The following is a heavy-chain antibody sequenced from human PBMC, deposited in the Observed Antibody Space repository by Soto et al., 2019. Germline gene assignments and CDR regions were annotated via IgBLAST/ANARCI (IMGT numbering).Heavy chain of an antibody. V-gene: IGHV1-18*01. CDR3: PRERYRSSYYFGY. CDR2: ISAYNGNT. CDR1: GYTFTSYG. D-gene: IGHD6-13*01. J-gene: IGHJ4*02. Sequence: ASVKVSCKASGYTFTSYGISWVRQAPGQGLEWMGWISAYNGNTNYAQKRQGRVTMTTSLSMSKAYKELRILRSDATAVYYCPRERYRSSYYFGYWGQGTLVTVSS.